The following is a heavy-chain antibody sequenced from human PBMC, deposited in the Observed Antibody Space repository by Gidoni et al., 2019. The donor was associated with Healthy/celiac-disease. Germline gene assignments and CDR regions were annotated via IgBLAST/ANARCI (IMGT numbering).Heavy chain of an antibody. CDR3: ARTGSGYSSSWYKDYFDY. CDR2: IYWNDDK. Sequence: QLTLKESAPTLVKPTQTLTLTCPFSGFSLSTSVVGVGWIRQPPGKALEWLALIYWNDDKRYSPSLKSRLTITKDTSKNQVVLTMTNMDPVDTATYYCARTGSGYSSSWYKDYFDYWGQGTLVTVSS. D-gene: IGHD6-13*01. J-gene: IGHJ4*02. CDR1: GFSLSTSVVG. V-gene: IGHV2-5*01.